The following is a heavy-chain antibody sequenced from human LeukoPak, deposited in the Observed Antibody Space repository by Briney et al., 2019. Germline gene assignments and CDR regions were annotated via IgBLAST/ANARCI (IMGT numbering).Heavy chain of an antibody. D-gene: IGHD6-13*01. CDR3: ARASYSSSWYLNY. CDR1: GFTFDDYA. Sequence: PGGSLRLSCAASGFTFDDYAMHWVRQAPGKGLEWVSLISWDGRSTYYADSVKGRFTISRDNSKNSLYLQMNSLRAEDTALYYCARASYSSSWYLNYWGQGTLVTVSS. V-gene: IGHV3-43D*03. CDR2: ISWDGRST. J-gene: IGHJ4*02.